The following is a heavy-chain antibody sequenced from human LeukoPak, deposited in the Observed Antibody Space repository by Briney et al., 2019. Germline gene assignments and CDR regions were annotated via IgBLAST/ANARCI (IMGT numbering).Heavy chain of an antibody. D-gene: IGHD3-10*01. CDR3: ARMGVDDAFDI. Sequence: GGTLRLSCAASGFTFSTYGMNWVRQAPGKGLEWVSSISSSSSYIYYADSVKGRFTISRDNAKNSLYLQMNSLRAEDTAVYYCARMGVDDAFDIWGQGTMVTVSS. V-gene: IGHV3-21*01. CDR1: GFTFSTYG. J-gene: IGHJ3*02. CDR2: ISSSSSYI.